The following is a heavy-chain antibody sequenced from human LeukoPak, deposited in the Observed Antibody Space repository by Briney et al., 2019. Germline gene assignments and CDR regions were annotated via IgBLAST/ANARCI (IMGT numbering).Heavy chain of an antibody. Sequence: GASVKVSCKASVYTYTSYYMHWVRQAPGQGLEWMGWINPNSGGTNYAQKFQGRVTMTRDTSISTAYMELSRLRSDDTAVYYCARVGWFGEYSFGYWGQGTLVTVSS. CDR3: ARVGWFGEYSFGY. CDR2: INPNSGGT. CDR1: VYTYTSYY. D-gene: IGHD3-10*01. J-gene: IGHJ4*02. V-gene: IGHV1-2*02.